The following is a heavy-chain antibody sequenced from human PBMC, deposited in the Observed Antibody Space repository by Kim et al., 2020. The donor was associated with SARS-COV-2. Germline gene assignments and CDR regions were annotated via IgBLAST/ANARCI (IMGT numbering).Heavy chain of an antibody. D-gene: IGHD4-17*01. J-gene: IGHJ6*02. CDR3: ARDRFEATVTTGELPYYYYYGMDV. V-gene: IGHV3-33*05. Sequence: GGSLRLSCAASGFTFSSYGMHWVRQAPGKGLEWVAVISYDGSNKYYADSVKGRFTISRDNSKNTLYLQMNSLRAEDTAVYYCARDRFEATVTTGELPYYYYYGMDVWGQGTTVTVSS. CDR1: GFTFSSYG. CDR2: ISYDGSNK.